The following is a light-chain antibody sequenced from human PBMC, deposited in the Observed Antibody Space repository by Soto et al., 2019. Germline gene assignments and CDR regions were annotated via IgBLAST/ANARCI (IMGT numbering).Light chain of an antibody. V-gene: IGKV3-15*01. CDR3: QQYNNLPT. J-gene: IGKJ4*01. CDR1: QSVSSN. Sequence: EIVMTHSPATLSVSPGERATLSCRASQSVSSNLAWYQQKPGQAPRLLIYGASTRATGIPARFSGSGSGTEFTLTISSLQSEDFAVYYCQQYNNLPTFGGGTKVDIK. CDR2: GAS.